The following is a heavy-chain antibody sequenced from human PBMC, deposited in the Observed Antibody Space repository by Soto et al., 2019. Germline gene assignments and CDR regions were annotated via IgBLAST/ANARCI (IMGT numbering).Heavy chain of an antibody. CDR1: GGSISSYY. D-gene: IGHD3-10*01. V-gene: IGHV4-59*01. CDR2: IYYSGST. Sequence: SETLSLTCTVSGGSISSYYWSWIRQPPGKGLEWIGYIYYSGSTNYNPSLKSRVTISVDTSKNQFSLKLSSVTAADTAVYYCARVGSFFRHYGSGSYRGFDPWGQGTLVTVSS. CDR3: ARVGSFFRHYGSGSYRGFDP. J-gene: IGHJ5*02.